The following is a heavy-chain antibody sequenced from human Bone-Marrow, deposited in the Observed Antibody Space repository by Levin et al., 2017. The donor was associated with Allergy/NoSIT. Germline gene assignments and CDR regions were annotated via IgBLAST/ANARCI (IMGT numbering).Heavy chain of an antibody. D-gene: IGHD2-2*01. V-gene: IGHV4-39*07. J-gene: IGHJ5*02. Sequence: SETLSLICSVSGESGDSISSSDSYWGWIRQPPGKGLEWIGSLYYDGRTYYNPSLVSRVTISVDTSKNQVSLRLSSVTAADTAVYYCARGEDIALLPAPGNWFDPWGQGTLVTVSS. CDR1: GESGDSISSSDSY. CDR2: LYYDGRT. CDR3: ARGEDIALLPAPGNWFDP.